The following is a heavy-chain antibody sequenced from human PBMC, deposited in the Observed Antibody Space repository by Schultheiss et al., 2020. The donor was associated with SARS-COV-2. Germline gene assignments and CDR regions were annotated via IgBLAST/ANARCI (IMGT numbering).Heavy chain of an antibody. Sequence: ASVKVSCKASGYTFTSYYMHWVRQAPGQGLEWMGGIIPIFGTANYAQKFQGRVTMTTDTSTSTAYMELRSLRSDDTAVYYCARGRLVEAGWDYYYYGMDVWGQGTTVTVSS. CDR1: GYTFTSYY. V-gene: IGHV1-46*01. J-gene: IGHJ6*02. D-gene: IGHD6-19*01. CDR3: ARGRLVEAGWDYYYYGMDV. CDR2: IIPIFGTA.